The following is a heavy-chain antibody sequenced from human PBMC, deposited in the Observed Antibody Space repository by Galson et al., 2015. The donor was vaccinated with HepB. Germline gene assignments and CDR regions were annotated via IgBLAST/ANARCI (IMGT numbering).Heavy chain of an antibody. J-gene: IGHJ6*02. Sequence: SLRLSCAASGFTFDDYAMHWVRQAPGKGLEWVSGISWNSGSIGYADSVKGRFTISRDNAKNTLYLQMNSLRAEDTAVYYCAKDLSLNGRSTYYDFWSGHLSYYSVMDVWGQGTTVTVSS. CDR2: ISWNSGSI. CDR1: GFTFDDYA. V-gene: IGHV3-9*01. D-gene: IGHD3-3*01. CDR3: AKDLSLNGRSTYYDFWSGHLSYYSVMDV.